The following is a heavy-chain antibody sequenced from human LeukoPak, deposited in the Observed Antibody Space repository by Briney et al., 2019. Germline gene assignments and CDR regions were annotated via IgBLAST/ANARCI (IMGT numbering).Heavy chain of an antibody. V-gene: IGHV4-38-2*01. CDR3: ARSVIVVVPAAALSFQH. CDR1: GYSISSGYY. CDR2: IYHSGST. Sequence: SETLSLTCAVSGYSISSGYYWGWIRQPPGQGLEWIGSIYHSGSTYYNPSLKSRVTISVDTSKNQFSLKLSSVTAADTAVYYCARSVIVVVPAAALSFQHWGQGTLATVSP. D-gene: IGHD2-2*01. J-gene: IGHJ1*01.